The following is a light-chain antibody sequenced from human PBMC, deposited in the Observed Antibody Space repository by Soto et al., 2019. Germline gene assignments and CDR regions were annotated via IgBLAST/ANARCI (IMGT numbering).Light chain of an antibody. J-gene: IGKJ5*01. Sequence: DIQMTQSPSSVSASVGDSVTITCRASRDISSWLAWYQQRPGKAPKLLIYAASTLRSGIPLRFSGSASGTEFTLTISIRQREDFATYYCHQTHSFPPPFGQGTRLDI. CDR3: HQTHSFPPP. CDR2: AAS. V-gene: IGKV1D-12*01. CDR1: RDISSW.